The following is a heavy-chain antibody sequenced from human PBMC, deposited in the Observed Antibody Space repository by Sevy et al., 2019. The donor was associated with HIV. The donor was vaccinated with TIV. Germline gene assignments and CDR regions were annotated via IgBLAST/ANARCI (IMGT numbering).Heavy chain of an antibody. CDR1: GFIFTSYG. Sequence: GGSLRLSCVASGFIFTSYGIHWVRQAPGKGLEWVAVISFDGDKKYYADSVKGRFTISRDNSKNTRYLQMNSLRTEDTAVYFCAKGRVGYRDFWSGYNFDFWGQGTLVTVSS. CDR3: AKGRVGYRDFWSGYNFDF. D-gene: IGHD3-3*01. CDR2: ISFDGDKK. J-gene: IGHJ4*02. V-gene: IGHV3-30*18.